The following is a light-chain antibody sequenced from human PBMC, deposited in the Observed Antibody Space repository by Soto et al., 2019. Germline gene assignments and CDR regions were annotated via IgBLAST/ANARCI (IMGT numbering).Light chain of an antibody. J-gene: IGKJ5*01. CDR1: QSVRSTY. V-gene: IGKV3-20*01. CDR2: GAS. CDR3: QQYGSSPIT. Sequence: EIVMTQSPVTLSVSPGERATLSCRASQSVRSTYLAWYQQKPGQAPRLLIDGASSRATGIPDKFSGSGSGTDFTLAISRLEPEDFAVYYCQQYGSSPITFGQGTRLEIK.